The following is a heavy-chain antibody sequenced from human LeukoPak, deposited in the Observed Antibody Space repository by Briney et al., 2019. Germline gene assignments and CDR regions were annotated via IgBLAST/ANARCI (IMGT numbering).Heavy chain of an antibody. CDR1: GFNFIDYS. V-gene: IGHV3-72*01. D-gene: IGHD6-6*01. J-gene: IGHJ4*02. CDR3: ARIGDRREKLD. CDR2: TRDKANSYTT. Sequence: GGSLRLSCAASGFNFIDYSMNWVRQAPGKGLEWVGRTRDKANSYTTEYAASVKGRFTISRDDSKNSLYLQMNSLKTEDTAVYYCARIGDRREKLDWGQGTLVTVSS.